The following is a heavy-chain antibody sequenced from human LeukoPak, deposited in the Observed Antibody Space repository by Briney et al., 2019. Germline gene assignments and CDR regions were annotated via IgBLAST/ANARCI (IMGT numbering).Heavy chain of an antibody. V-gene: IGHV3-30-3*01. CDR3: ARDSVLRYFDWLRY. CDR2: ISYDGSNK. J-gene: IGHJ4*02. CDR1: GFTFSSYA. D-gene: IGHD3-9*01. Sequence: GGSLRLSCAASGFTFSSYAMHWVRQAPGKGLEWVAVISYDGSNKYYADSVKGRFTIPRDNSKNTLYLQMNSLRAEDTAVYYCARDSVLRYFDWLRYWGQGTLVTVSS.